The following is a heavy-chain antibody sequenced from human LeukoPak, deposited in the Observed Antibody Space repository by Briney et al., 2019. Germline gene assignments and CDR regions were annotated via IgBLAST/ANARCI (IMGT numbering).Heavy chain of an antibody. V-gene: IGHV4-38-2*02. D-gene: IGHD6-6*01. CDR2: MYHSGST. CDR1: GYSISSGYY. CDR3: ARVLGSSSDYFDY. J-gene: IGHJ4*02. Sequence: PSETLSLTCTVSGYSISSGYYWGWIRQSPGKGLEWIGSMYHSGSTYYNPSLKSRVTTSVDTSKNQFSLKLSSVTAADTAVYYCARVLGSSSDYFDYWGQGTLVTVSS.